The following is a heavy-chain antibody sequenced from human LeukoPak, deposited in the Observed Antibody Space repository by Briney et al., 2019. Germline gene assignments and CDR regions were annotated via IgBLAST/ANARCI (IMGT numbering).Heavy chain of an antibody. Sequence: SETLSLTCTVSGGSLSSSSYYWGWIRQPPGKGLEWIGSIYYSGSTYYNPSLKSRVTISVDTSKNQFSLKLSSVTAADTAVYYCARDQVLWFGDLRAFDIWGQGTMVTVSS. CDR1: GGSLSSSSYY. CDR2: IYYSGST. V-gene: IGHV4-39*07. D-gene: IGHD3-10*01. J-gene: IGHJ3*02. CDR3: ARDQVLWFGDLRAFDI.